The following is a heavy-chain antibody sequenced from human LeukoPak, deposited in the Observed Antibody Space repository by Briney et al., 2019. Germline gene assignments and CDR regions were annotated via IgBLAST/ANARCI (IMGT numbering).Heavy chain of an antibody. CDR3: TPGLDGDGHPSH. CDR1: GFTFSNAW. V-gene: IGHV3-15*01. J-gene: IGHJ4*02. Sequence: GGSLRLSCAASGFTFSNAWVSGVRQAPGEGREGVGLIKSKTDGGTKDYAAPVKGRFTISRDDTNITLYLQMNSLKTEDTAVYYCTPGLDGDGHPSHWGQGTLVTVSS. D-gene: IGHD4-17*01. CDR2: IKSKTDGGTK.